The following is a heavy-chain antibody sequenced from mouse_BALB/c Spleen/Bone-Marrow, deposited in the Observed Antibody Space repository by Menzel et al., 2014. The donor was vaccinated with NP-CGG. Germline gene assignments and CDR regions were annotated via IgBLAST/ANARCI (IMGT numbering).Heavy chain of an antibody. CDR1: GFNIKDTY. CDR3: AGWEDY. D-gene: IGHD4-1*01. V-gene: IGHV14-3*02. CDR2: IDPANGNT. Sequence: EVKLQESGAELVKPGASVKLSCTASGFNIKDTYMHWVKQRPDQGLEWIGRIDPANGNTKYNPKFQGKATITSDTSSNTAYLQLSSLTSGDTAVYYCAGWEDYWGQGTTLTVSS. J-gene: IGHJ2*01.